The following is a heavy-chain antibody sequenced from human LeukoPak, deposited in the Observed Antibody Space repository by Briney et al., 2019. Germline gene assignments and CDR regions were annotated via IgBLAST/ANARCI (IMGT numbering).Heavy chain of an antibody. V-gene: IGHV3-23*01. J-gene: IGHJ4*02. CDR1: GFTFSSYA. D-gene: IGHD3-22*01. CDR2: IIGSGGST. Sequence: GGSLRLSCAASGFTFSSYAMSWVRQAPGMGLAWVSAIIGSGGSTYYADSVKDRFSTSRDTSKNTLYLQMNSLRAEDTAVYYCARGRYYDNSVYYYFDYWGQGTLVTVSS. CDR3: ARGRYYDNSVYYYFDY.